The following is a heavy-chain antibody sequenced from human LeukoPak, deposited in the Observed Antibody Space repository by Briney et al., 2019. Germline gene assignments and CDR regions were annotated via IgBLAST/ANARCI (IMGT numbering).Heavy chain of an antibody. CDR2: INHSGST. J-gene: IGHJ4*02. V-gene: IGHV4-34*01. Sequence: PSETLSLTCAVYGGSFSGYYWSWIRRPPGKGLEWIGEINHSGSTNYNPSLKSRVTISVDTSKNQFSLKLSSVTAADTAVYYCAGSDGYWGQGTLVTVSS. CDR1: GGSFSGYY. CDR3: AGSDGY.